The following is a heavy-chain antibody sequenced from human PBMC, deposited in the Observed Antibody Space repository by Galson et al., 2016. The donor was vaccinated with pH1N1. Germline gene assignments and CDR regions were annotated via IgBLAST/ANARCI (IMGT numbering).Heavy chain of an antibody. Sequence: SVKVSCKASGYTFMVYYMHWVRQAPGQGREWMGWIDPNSGATTYAQKCQGRVTMTRDTSISTAYMELSRLTSDDTAIYYCARDPGGGNVDRPYYNYALNVWGQGTTITVSS. CDR2: IDPNSGAT. CDR3: ARDPGGGNVDRPYYNYALNV. CDR1: GYTFMVYY. D-gene: IGHD3-16*02. V-gene: IGHV1-2*02. J-gene: IGHJ6*02.